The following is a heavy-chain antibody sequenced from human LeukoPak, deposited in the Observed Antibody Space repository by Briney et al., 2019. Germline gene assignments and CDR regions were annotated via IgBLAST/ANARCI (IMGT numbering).Heavy chain of an antibody. D-gene: IGHD1-20*01. CDR3: ASYNWNLIYYFDY. CDR2: MNPNSGNT. J-gene: IGHJ4*02. V-gene: IGHV1-8*01. Sequence: ASVKVSCKASGYTFTSYDINWVRQATGQGLEWMGWMNPNSGNTGYAQKFQGRVTITADESTSTAYMELSSLRSEDTAVYYCASYNWNLIYYFDYWGQGTLVTVSS. CDR1: GYTFTSYD.